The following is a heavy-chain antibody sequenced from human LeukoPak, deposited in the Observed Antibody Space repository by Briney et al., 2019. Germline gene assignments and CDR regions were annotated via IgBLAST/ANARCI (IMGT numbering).Heavy chain of an antibody. CDR1: GFTFSSYA. CDR3: ARGPIAARQAAGY. Sequence: TGGSLRLSCAASGFTFSSYAMHWVRQAPGKGLEWVAVISYDGSNKYYADSVKGRFTISRDNSKNTLYLQMNSLRAEDTAVYYCARGPIAARQAAGYWGQGTLVTVSS. V-gene: IGHV3-30-3*01. CDR2: ISYDGSNK. J-gene: IGHJ4*02. D-gene: IGHD6-6*01.